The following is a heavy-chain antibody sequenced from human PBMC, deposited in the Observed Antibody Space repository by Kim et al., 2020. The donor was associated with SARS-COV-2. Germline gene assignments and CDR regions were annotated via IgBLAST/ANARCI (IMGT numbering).Heavy chain of an antibody. Sequence: ASVKVSCKASGYTFTSYDINWVRQATGQGLEWMGWMNPNSGNTGYAQKFQGRVTMTRNTSISTAYMELSSLRSEDTAVYYCAKGIAAGGGMDVWGQGTTVTVSS. CDR3: AKGIAAGGGMDV. J-gene: IGHJ6*02. D-gene: IGHD6-13*01. CDR2: MNPNSGNT. CDR1: GYTFTSYD. V-gene: IGHV1-8*01.